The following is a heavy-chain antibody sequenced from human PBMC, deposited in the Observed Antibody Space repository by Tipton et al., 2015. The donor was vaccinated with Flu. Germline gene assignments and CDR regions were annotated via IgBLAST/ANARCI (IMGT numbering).Heavy chain of an antibody. D-gene: IGHD1-14*01. CDR1: GGSISSGGYY. J-gene: IGHJ6*02. CDR3: ARGRRLNRAPGQLDV. V-gene: IGHV4-31*03. Sequence: TLSLTCTVSGGSISSGGYYWSWIRQHPGEGLEWIGYIYYSGSTYYNPSLKSRVTISVDTSKNQFSLKLSSVTAADTAVYYCARGRRLNRAPGQLDVWGQGTTVTVSS. CDR2: IYYSGST.